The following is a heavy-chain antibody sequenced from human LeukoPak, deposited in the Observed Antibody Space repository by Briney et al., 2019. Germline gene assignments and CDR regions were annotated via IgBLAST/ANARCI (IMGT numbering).Heavy chain of an antibody. J-gene: IGHJ6*03. Sequence: SETLSLTCTVSGGSISSYFWTWIGQPPGKALEGRGYMYYSGNGNDNPSLKRRGTISEDTSKNQFSQEGRSVKAAGTAVYYCARSVEGYCRGGSCYSYSYSMDVWGKGTTVTVSS. CDR3: ARSVEGYCRGGSCYSYSYSMDV. CDR2: MYYSGNG. D-gene: IGHD2-15*01. CDR1: GGSISSYF. V-gene: IGHV4-59*01.